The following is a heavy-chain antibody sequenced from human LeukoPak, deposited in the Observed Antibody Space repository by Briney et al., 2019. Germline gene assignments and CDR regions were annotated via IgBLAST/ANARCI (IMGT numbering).Heavy chain of an antibody. D-gene: IGHD3-9*01. CDR3: AKESQYYDILTGYFDGTNWFDP. CDR2: ISYDGSNK. CDR1: GFTFSSYG. J-gene: IGHJ5*02. Sequence: GRSLRLSCAASGFTFSSYGMHWVRQAPGKGLEWVAVISYDGSNKYYADSVKGRFTISRDNSKNTLYLQMNSLRAEDTAVYYCAKESQYYDILTGYFDGTNWFDPWGQGTLVTVSS. V-gene: IGHV3-30*18.